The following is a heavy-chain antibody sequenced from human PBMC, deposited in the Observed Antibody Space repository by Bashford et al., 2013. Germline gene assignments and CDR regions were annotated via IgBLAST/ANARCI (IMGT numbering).Heavy chain of an antibody. Sequence: SLRLSCVSSGFTFDDCAMHWVRQAPGKGLEWVSGITWKSAVKGYADSVKGRFTISRDNAKNSLYLQLNGLRADDTAVYYCVRDHHYAFDYWGQGNLVTVSS. J-gene: IGHJ4*02. V-gene: IGHV3-9*01. CDR3: VRDHHYAFDY. CDR2: ITWKSAVK. CDR1: GFTFDDCA. D-gene: IGHD3-16*01.